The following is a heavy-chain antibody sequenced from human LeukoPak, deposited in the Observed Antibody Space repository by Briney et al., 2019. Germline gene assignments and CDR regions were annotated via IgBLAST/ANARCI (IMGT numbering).Heavy chain of an antibody. CDR3: AKGPLIRNWFDP. D-gene: IGHD2-21*01. CDR2: IRYDGSNK. V-gene: IGHV3-30*02. J-gene: IGHJ5*02. CDR1: GFTFSSYG. Sequence: GGSLRLSCAASGFTFSSYGTHWVRQAPGKGLEWVAFIRYDGSNKYYADSVKGRFTISRDNSKNTLYLQMNSLRAEDTAVYYCAKGPLIRNWFDPWGQGTLVTVSS.